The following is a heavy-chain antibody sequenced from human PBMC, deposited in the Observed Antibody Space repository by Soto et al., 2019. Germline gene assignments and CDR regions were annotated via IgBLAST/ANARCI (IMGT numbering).Heavy chain of an antibody. CDR1: GGSISSGGYY. CDR2: IYYSGST. D-gene: IGHD3-3*01. V-gene: IGHV4-31*03. Sequence: SETLSLTCTVSGGSISSGGYYWSWIRQHPGKGLEWIGYIYYSGSTYYNPSLKSRVTISVDTSKNKLSLKLSSVTAADTAVYYCARGEWPPRFDPWGQGTLVTVSS. J-gene: IGHJ5*02. CDR3: ARGEWPPRFDP.